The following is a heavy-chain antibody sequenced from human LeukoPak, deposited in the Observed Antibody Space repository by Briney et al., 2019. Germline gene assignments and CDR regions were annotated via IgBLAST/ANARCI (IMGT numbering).Heavy chain of an antibody. J-gene: IGHJ5*02. CDR3: ARHKLYNWFDP. V-gene: IGHV5-51*01. CDR1: GYSFTSYW. Sequence: GESLKISCQGSGYSFTSYWIVWVRQMPGKGLEWMGIIYPGDSDTRYSPSFQGQVTISADKSISTAYLQWSSLKASDTAMYYCARHKLYNWFDPWGQGTLVTVSS. CDR2: IYPGDSDT.